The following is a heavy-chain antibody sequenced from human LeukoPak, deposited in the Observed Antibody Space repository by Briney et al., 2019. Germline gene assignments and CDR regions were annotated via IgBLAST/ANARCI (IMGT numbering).Heavy chain of an antibody. CDR2: IIPIFGTA. V-gene: IGHV1-69*13. Sequence: ASVKVSCKASGGTFSSYAISWVRQAPGQGLEWMGGIIPIFGTANYAQKFQGRVTITADESTSTAYMELSSLRSEDTAVYYCARGEIYYDLNYDYFDYWGQGTLVTVSS. J-gene: IGHJ4*02. CDR1: GGTFSSYA. D-gene: IGHD3-3*01. CDR3: ARGEIYYDLNYDYFDY.